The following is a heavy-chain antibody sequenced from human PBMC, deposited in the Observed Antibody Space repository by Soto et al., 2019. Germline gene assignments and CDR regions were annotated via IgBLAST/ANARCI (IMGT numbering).Heavy chain of an antibody. Sequence: GESLKISCKGSGYSFTSYWISWVRQMPGKGLEWMGRIDPSDSYTNYSPSFQGHVTISADKSISTAYLQWSSLKASDTAMYYCARAYYYDSSRYWGDAFDIWGQGTMVTVSS. CDR3: ARAYYYDSSRYWGDAFDI. V-gene: IGHV5-10-1*01. J-gene: IGHJ3*02. D-gene: IGHD3-22*01. CDR2: IDPSDSYT. CDR1: GYSFTSYW.